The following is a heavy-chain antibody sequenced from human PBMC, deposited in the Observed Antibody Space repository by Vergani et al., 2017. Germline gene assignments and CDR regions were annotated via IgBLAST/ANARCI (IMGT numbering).Heavy chain of an antibody. J-gene: IGHJ5*02. CDR1: GYSISSGYY. CDR2: IYHSGST. CDR3: ARDSXGYVWGSYEAWFDP. Sequence: QVQLQESGPGLVKPSETLSLTCTVSGYSISSGYYWGWIRQPPGKGLEWIGSIYHSGSTYYNPSLKSRVTISVDTSKNKFSLKLSSVTAADTAVYYCARDSXGYVWGSYEAWFDPWGQGTLVTVSS. D-gene: IGHD3-16*01. V-gene: IGHV4-38-2*02.